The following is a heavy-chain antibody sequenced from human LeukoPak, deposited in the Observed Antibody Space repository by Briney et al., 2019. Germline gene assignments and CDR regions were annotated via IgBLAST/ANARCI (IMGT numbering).Heavy chain of an antibody. CDR3: AKGFGDGLNA. Sequence: GGSLRLSCAASGFTFSSYAMHWVRQAPGKGLEWVAVISYDGSNKYYADSVKGRFTISRDNSKNTLYLQMNSLKAEDTAVYYCAKGFGDGLNAWGQGTLVIVSS. V-gene: IGHV3-30*04. D-gene: IGHD3-10*01. J-gene: IGHJ5*02. CDR1: GFTFSSYA. CDR2: ISYDGSNK.